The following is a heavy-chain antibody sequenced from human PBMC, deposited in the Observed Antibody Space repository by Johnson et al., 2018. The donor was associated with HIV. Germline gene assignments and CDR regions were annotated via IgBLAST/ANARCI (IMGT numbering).Heavy chain of an antibody. V-gene: IGHV3-7*05. CDR2: IKQDESEK. CDR3: ARGGHSASYYWGQVDAFDI. D-gene: IGHD1-26*01. J-gene: IGHJ3*02. CDR1: GFTFSSYA. Sequence: EKLVESGGGLVKPGGSLRLSCAASGFTFSSYAMSWVRQAPGKGLEWVANIKQDESEKYHVDSVKGRFPISRDNAKNSLYLQMHSLRAEDTAVYYCARGGHSASYYWGQVDAFDIWGQGTMVTVSS.